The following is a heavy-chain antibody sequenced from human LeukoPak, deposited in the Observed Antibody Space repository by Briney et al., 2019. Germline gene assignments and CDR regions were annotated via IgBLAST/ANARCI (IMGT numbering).Heavy chain of an antibody. Sequence: ASVKVSCTASAYTFTGYYMHWVRQAHAQGIEWMGWINPNSCGTNDAQKFQGRVTMSRDTPISTAYMELSRLRSDDTAVYYCARYYIEGRCFDYWGQGSLVTVSS. CDR1: AYTFTGYY. CDR2: INPNSCGT. D-gene: IGHD3-10*01. CDR3: ARYYIEGRCFDY. V-gene: IGHV1-2*02. J-gene: IGHJ4*02.